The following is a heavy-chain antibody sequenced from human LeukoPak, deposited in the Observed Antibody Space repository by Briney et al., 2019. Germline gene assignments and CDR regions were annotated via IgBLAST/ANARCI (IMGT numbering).Heavy chain of an antibody. D-gene: IGHD2-2*01. V-gene: IGHV3-49*03. CDR2: IRSKAYGGTT. Sequence: GGSLRLSCTASGFTFGDYAMSGFRQAPGKGLGGVGFIRSKAYGGTTEYAASVKGRFTISRDDSKSIAYLQMNSLKTEDTAVYYCTLNLYCSSTSCYAFDIWGQGTMVTVSS. CDR3: TLNLYCSSTSCYAFDI. CDR1: GFTFGDYA. J-gene: IGHJ3*02.